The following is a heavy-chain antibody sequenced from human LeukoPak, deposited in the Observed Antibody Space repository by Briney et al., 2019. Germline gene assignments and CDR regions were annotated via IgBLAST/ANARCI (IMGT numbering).Heavy chain of an antibody. CDR2: INHSRGT. CDR3: AGNSGSGYYYGWFDP. Sequence: SETLSLTCAVYGGSFSGYYWSWSRQPPGEGGEWIVEINHSRGTNYNPSLKSRVNISVDTTKNQLYLMLSSVTGADTAVYYCAGNSGSGYYYGWFDPWGQGTLVTVSS. D-gene: IGHD3-22*01. CDR1: GGSFSGYY. J-gene: IGHJ5*02. V-gene: IGHV4-34*01.